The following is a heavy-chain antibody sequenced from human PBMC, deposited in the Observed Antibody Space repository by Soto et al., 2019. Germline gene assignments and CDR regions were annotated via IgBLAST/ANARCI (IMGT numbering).Heavy chain of an antibody. CDR3: ARPIVVAPVYYAIDV. V-gene: IGHV4-38-2*01. D-gene: IGHD3-22*01. CDR2: IYHSGST. Sequence: PSETLSLTCAVSGYSISLGYYWGWIRQPPGKGLEWIGHIYHSGSTHYNPSLGSRVTMSVDRSKNQFSLKLSSVTAADTAVYYCARPIVVAPVYYAIDVWGQGTTVTVSS. CDR1: GYSISLGYY. J-gene: IGHJ6*02.